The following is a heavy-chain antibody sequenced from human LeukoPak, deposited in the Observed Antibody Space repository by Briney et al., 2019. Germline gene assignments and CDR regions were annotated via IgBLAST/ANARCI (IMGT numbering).Heavy chain of an antibody. V-gene: IGHV3-20*04. Sequence: PGGSLRLSCAASGFTFEDYGMSWVRQAPGKGLEWVSGINWNGGSTGYADSVKGRFTISRDNAKNSLYLQMNSLRAEDTALYYCARVDNIVVVPAASYYFDYWGQGTLVTVSS. CDR2: INWNGGST. D-gene: IGHD2-2*01. CDR1: GFTFEDYG. J-gene: IGHJ4*02. CDR3: ARVDNIVVVPAASYYFDY.